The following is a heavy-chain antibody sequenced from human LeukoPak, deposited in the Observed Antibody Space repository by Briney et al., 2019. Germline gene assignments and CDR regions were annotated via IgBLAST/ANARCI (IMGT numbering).Heavy chain of an antibody. CDR1: GFTFSRYS. Sequence: PGGSLRLSCAASGFTFSRYSMNWVRQAPGKGLEWVSYISSSSSTIYYADSVKGRLTNSRHNAKNSLFLQMSSLRAEDTAVYYCARSKRIAVAGTVDYWGQGPLVTVSS. CDR3: ARSKRIAVAGTVDY. D-gene: IGHD6-19*01. CDR2: ISSSSSTI. V-gene: IGHV3-48*01. J-gene: IGHJ4*02.